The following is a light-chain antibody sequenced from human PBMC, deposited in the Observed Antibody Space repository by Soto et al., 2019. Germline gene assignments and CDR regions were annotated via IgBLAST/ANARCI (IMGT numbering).Light chain of an antibody. CDR3: QQYGSSGT. CDR2: GAS. J-gene: IGKJ1*01. CDR1: QSVSSSY. V-gene: IGKV3-20*01. Sequence: EIALTQSPGTLSLSPGERATLSCRASQSVSSSYLAWYQQKPGQAPRLLIYGASSRAPGIPARFSGSGSGTDFTLTISRLEPEDFAVYYCQQYGSSGTFGQGTKVDIK.